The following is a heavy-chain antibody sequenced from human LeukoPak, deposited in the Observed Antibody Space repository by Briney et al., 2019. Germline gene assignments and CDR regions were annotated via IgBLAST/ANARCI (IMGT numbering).Heavy chain of an antibody. CDR3: ATDSGWYPYYFDY. D-gene: IGHD6-19*01. Sequence: GGSLRLSCAASGFIFSRYAMSWVRQAPGKGLEWVSAIGGDGGSTYSADSVKGGFTISREDSKKRLYMQMNSLTAEDTAVYYCATDSGWYPYYFDYWGQGTLVTVSS. CDR2: IGGDGGST. J-gene: IGHJ4*02. CDR1: GFIFSRYA. V-gene: IGHV3-23*01.